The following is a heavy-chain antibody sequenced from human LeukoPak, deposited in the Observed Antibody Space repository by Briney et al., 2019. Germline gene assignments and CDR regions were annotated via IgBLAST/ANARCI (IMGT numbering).Heavy chain of an antibody. CDR1: GYTFTSYA. Sequence: ASVKVSCKASGYTFTSYAVNWERQAPGQGLEWMGWINTNSGNPTYAQGFTGRSVFSLDTSVSTAYLQISSLKAEDTAVYYCARDAQLAVAGIWGQGTLVTVSS. CDR2: INTNSGNP. J-gene: IGHJ4*02. V-gene: IGHV7-4-1*02. CDR3: ARDAQLAVAGI. D-gene: IGHD6-19*01.